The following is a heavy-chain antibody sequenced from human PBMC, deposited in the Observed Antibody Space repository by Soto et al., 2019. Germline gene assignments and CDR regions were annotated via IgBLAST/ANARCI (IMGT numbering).Heavy chain of an antibody. V-gene: IGHV1-18*01. CDR3: ARPLAPNYYDSSGYYYY. CDR2: ISAYNGNT. CDR1: GYTFTSYG. D-gene: IGHD3-22*01. Sequence: RASVKVSCKASGYTFTSYGISWVRQAPGQGLEWMGWISAYNGNTNYAQKLQGRVTMTTDTSTSTAYMELRSLRSDDTAVYYCARPLAPNYYDSSGYYYYWGQGTLVTVSS. J-gene: IGHJ4*02.